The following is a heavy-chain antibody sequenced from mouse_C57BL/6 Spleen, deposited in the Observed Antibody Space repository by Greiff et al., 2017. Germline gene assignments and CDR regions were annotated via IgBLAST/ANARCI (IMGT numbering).Heavy chain of an antibody. J-gene: IGHJ4*01. Sequence: QVQLQQSGAELVKPGASVKLSCKASGYTFTEYTIHWVKQRSGQGLEWIGWFYPGSGSITYNEKFKDKATLTADKSSSTVYMELSRLTSEDSAVYFCARHEEDDGYYLYAMDYWGQGTSVTVSS. CDR1: GYTFTEYT. V-gene: IGHV1-62-2*01. CDR3: ARHEEDDGYYLYAMDY. CDR2: FYPGSGSI. D-gene: IGHD2-3*01.